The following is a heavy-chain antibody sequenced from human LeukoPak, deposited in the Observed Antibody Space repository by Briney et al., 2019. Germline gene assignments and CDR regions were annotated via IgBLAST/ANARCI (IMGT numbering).Heavy chain of an antibody. CDR1: GFTFSSYS. J-gene: IGHJ4*02. CDR3: AICGGDCYSADY. V-gene: IGHV3-21*01. D-gene: IGHD2-21*02. Sequence: GSLRLSCAASGFTFSSYSMNWVRQAPGKGLEWVSSISSSSSYIYYADSVKGRFTISRDNAKNSLYLQMNSLRAEDTAVYYCAICGGDCYSADYWGQGTLVTVSS. CDR2: ISSSSSYI.